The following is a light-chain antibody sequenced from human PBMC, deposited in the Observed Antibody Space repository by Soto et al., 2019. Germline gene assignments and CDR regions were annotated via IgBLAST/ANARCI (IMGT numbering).Light chain of an antibody. CDR2: GAP. J-gene: IGKJ1*01. CDR1: QSLGLN. Sequence: EILMTQCPAPLSLSPGERATLSCRAIQSLGLNLAWYRQTPGQAPRPLIYGAPIRETGIRDRFSGSGSGTEFTLTISRLEPEDFAVYWCQQYDSLPRTFGQGTKV. CDR3: QQYDSLPRT. V-gene: IGKV3-15*01.